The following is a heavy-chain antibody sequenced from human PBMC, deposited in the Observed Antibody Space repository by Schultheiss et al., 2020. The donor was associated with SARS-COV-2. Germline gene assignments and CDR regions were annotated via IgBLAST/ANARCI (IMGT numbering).Heavy chain of an antibody. V-gene: IGHV3-21*04. J-gene: IGHJ2*01. Sequence: GGSLRLSCAASGLTFSSYSMNWVRQAPGKGLEWVSSISSSSSYIYYADSEKGRFSISRDNAKNSLYLKMTSLRAEDTAVYYCAKAPTGSGYPYWYFDLWGRGALVTVSS. CDR1: GLTFSSYS. CDR3: AKAPTGSGYPYWYFDL. CDR2: ISSSSSYI. D-gene: IGHD3-22*01.